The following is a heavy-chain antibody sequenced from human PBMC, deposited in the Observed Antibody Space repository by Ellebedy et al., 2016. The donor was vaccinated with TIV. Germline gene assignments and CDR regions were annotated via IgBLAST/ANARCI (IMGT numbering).Heavy chain of an antibody. CDR1: GFTFSSYA. Sequence: GESLKISCRASGFTFSSYAMHWVRQAPGKGLEYVSAIVGNGGSTYYADSVKGRFTISRDNSKNTLYLQMSSLRPEDTAVYYCVKAWGDWGQGTLVTVSS. J-gene: IGHJ4*02. CDR2: IVGNGGST. V-gene: IGHV3-64D*06. CDR3: VKAWGD. D-gene: IGHD3-16*01.